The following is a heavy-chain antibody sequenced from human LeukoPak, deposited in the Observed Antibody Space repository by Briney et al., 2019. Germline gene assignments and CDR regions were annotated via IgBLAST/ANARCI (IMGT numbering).Heavy chain of an antibody. J-gene: IGHJ2*01. CDR2: IYYSGST. D-gene: IGHD2-8*01. CDR3: ARDPATKGIDL. Sequence: PSETLSLTCTVSGGSISSGDYYWRWLRQPPGKGLEWIGYIYYSGSTYYNPSLKSRVTISVDTSKNQFSLKLSSVTAADTAVYYCARDPATKGIDLWGRGTLVTVSS. V-gene: IGHV4-30-4*08. CDR1: GGSISSGDYY.